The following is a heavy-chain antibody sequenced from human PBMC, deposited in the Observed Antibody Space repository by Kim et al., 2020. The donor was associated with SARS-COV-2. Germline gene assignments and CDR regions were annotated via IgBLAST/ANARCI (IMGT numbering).Heavy chain of an antibody. CDR2: IRSDSYYI. Sequence: GGSLRLSCAASGFTFSSYSMNWVRQAPGKGLEWVSSIRSDSYYIYYADSVKGRFTTSRDNAKNSLYLQINSLRAEDTAVYYCERDALRDSSGYYDFWGQG. J-gene: IGHJ4*02. CDR3: ERDALRDSSGYYDF. D-gene: IGHD3-22*01. CDR1: GFTFSSYS. V-gene: IGHV3-21*01.